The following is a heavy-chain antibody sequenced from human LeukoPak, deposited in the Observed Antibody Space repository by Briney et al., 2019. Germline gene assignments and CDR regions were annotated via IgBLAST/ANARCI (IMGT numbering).Heavy chain of an antibody. CDR2: INPNSGGT. CDR1: GYTFTGYY. D-gene: IGHD5-12*01. J-gene: IGHJ6*03. V-gene: IGHV1-2*02. CDR3: ARLYSGYGNNYYYTDV. Sequence: ASVKVSCKASGYTFTGYYIHWVRQAPGQGLEWMGWINPNSGGTNYAQKFQGRVTMTRDASISTAYMELSRLRSDDTAVYYCARLYSGYGNNYYYTDVWGKGTTVTVSS.